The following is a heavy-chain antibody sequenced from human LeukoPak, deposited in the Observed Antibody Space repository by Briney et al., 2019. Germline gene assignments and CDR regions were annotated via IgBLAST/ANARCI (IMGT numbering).Heavy chain of an antibody. CDR1: GFTFSSYS. J-gene: IGHJ4*02. Sequence: GGSLRLSCAASGFTFSSYSMNWVRQAPGKGLEWVSSISSSSSYIHYADSVKGRFTISRDNAKNSLYLQMNSLRAEDTAVYYCARNYGSGSPVDYWGQGTLVTVSS. CDR3: ARNYGSGSPVDY. D-gene: IGHD3-10*01. CDR2: ISSSSSYI. V-gene: IGHV3-21*01.